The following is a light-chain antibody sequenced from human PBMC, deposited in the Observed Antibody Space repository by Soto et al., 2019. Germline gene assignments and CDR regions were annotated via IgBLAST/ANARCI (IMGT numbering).Light chain of an antibody. CDR3: QKTLSTAXS. CDR2: GAS. J-gene: IGKJ4*01. V-gene: IGKV1-39*01. Sequence: IHFTQSPSSLSSAVCYIVTITCRASQAILTYLNWCQQKAGKAPEVLIYGASSLRSGVPSRFTGSGPATDFTLTITSPPHEDDGTYLCQKTLSTAXSFGAG. CDR1: QAILTY.